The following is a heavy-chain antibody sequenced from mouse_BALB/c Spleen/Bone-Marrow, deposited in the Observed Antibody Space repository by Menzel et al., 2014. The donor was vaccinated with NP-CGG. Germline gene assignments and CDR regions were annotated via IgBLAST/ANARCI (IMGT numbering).Heavy chain of an antibody. CDR3: TRSYGSSYEYYFDY. V-gene: IGHV1-69*02. CDR2: IYPSDSYT. CDR1: GYTFTSYW. Sequence: VQLQQSGAELVRPGASVKLSCKASGYTFTSYWINWVKQRPGQGPEWIGNIYPSDSYTNYNQKFKDKATLTVDKSSSTAYMQLSSPTSEDSAVYYRTRSYGSSYEYYFDYWGQGTTLTVSS. J-gene: IGHJ2*01. D-gene: IGHD1-1*01.